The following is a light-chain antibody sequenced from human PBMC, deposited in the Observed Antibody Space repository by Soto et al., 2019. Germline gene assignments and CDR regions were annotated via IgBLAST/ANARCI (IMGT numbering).Light chain of an antibody. CDR2: KVS. V-gene: IGKV2-30*01. J-gene: IGKJ2*01. CDR3: MQGTHWNT. CDR1: QSLVSSDGNTY. Sequence: DAVMTQSPLSLPVTLGQPASISCRSSQSLVSSDGNTYLSWFHQRPGQSPRRLIYKVSSRDSGVPDRFSGSGSGTDFTLKISRVEAEDVGLYYCMQGTHWNTFGQGTKLEIK.